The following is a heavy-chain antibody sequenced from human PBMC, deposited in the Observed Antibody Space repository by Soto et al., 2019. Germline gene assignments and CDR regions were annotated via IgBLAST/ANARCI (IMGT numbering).Heavy chain of an antibody. CDR1: GYTLAGYY. V-gene: IGHV1-2*04. CDR2: INPNSGGT. CDR3: ARGGLMGPVDY. Sequence: ASVKVSCKASGYTLAGYYRHWVRQAPGQGLEWMGWINPNSGGTNYAQKFQGWVTMTRDTSISTAYMELSRLRSDDTAVYYCARGGLMGPVDYWGQGTLVTVSS. D-gene: IGHD3-16*01. J-gene: IGHJ4*02.